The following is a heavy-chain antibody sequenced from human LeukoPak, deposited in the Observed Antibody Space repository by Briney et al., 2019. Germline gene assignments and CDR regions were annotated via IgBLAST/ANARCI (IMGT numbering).Heavy chain of an antibody. D-gene: IGHD2-2*01. V-gene: IGHV3-48*03. CDR2: ISSSGTFI. CDR3: ARRYCSSTSCLIDY. CDR1: GFTFSRYE. J-gene: IGHJ4*02. Sequence: PGGSLRLSCAVSGFTFSRYEMNWVRQAPGKGLEWVSYISSSGTFIYYADSVKGRFTISRDNAKNSLYLQMNSLRADDTAVYYCARRYCSSTSCLIDYWGQGALVTVSS.